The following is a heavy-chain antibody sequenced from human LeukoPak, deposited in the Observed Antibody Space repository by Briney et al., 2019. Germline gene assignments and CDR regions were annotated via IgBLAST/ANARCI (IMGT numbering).Heavy chain of an antibody. Sequence: PSETLSLTCAVYGGSFSGYYWSWIRQPPGKGLEWIGEINHSGSTNYNPSLKSRVTISVDTSKNQLSLKLSSVTAADTAVYYCARGSAAGTGGGWFDPWGQGTLVTVSS. V-gene: IGHV4-34*01. J-gene: IGHJ5*02. CDR3: ARGSAAGTGGGWFDP. CDR1: GGSFSGYY. CDR2: INHSGST. D-gene: IGHD6-13*01.